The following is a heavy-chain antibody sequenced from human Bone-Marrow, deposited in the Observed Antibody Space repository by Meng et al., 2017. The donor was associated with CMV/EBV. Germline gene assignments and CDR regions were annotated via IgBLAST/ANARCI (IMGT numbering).Heavy chain of an antibody. J-gene: IGHJ6*02. Sequence: SVKVSCKASGGTFSSYTISWVRQAPGQGLEWMGRIIPILGIANYAQKFQGRVTITTDESTSTAYMELSRLRSEDTAVYCCARTVVPAGGYYYYYGMDVWGQGTTVTVSS. CDR1: GGTFSSYT. D-gene: IGHD2-2*01. V-gene: IGHV1-69*02. CDR3: ARTVVPAGGYYYYYGMDV. CDR2: IIPILGIA.